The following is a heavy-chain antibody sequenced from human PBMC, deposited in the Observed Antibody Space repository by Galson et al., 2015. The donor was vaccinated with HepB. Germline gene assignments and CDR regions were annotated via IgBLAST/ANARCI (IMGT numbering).Heavy chain of an antibody. J-gene: IGHJ4*02. V-gene: IGHV5-10-1*01. CDR3: AREESEVVVAATHYFDY. D-gene: IGHD2-15*01. CDR2: IDPSDSYT. Sequence: QSGAEVKKPGESLRISCKGSGYSFTSYWISWVRQMPGKGLGWMGRIDPSDSYTNYSPSFQGHVTISADKSISTAYLQWSSLKASDTAMYYCAREESEVVVAATHYFDYWGQGTLVTVSS. CDR1: GYSFTSYW.